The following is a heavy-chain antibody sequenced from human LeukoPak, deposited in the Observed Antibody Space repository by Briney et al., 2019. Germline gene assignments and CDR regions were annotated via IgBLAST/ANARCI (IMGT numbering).Heavy chain of an antibody. CDR1: GFTFSSYE. Sequence: PGGSLRLSCAASGFTFSSYEMNWVRQAPGKGLEWVSYISSSGSTLYYADSVKGRFTISRDNAKNSLYLQMNSLRAEDTAVYYCARWGLMTPLPDYYYYYGMDVWGQGTTVAVSS. CDR3: ARWGLMTPLPDYYYYYGMDV. D-gene: IGHD2-8*01. J-gene: IGHJ6*02. V-gene: IGHV3-48*03. CDR2: ISSSGSTL.